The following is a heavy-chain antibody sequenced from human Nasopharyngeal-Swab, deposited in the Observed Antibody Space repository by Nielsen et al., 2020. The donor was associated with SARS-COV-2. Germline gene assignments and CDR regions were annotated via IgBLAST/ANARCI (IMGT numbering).Heavy chain of an antibody. J-gene: IGHJ4*02. CDR1: GGSMNSGGHF. Sequence: SETLSLTCTVSGGSMNSGGHFWSWILQPPGKGLEWIGYISDSGTTYYNQSLQSRLSILLDTSKTQFSLRLSAVTAADTAVYYCARDATGYAYIDYWGQGILVTVSS. V-gene: IGHV4-30-4*01. CDR2: ISDSGTT. D-gene: IGHD3-9*01. CDR3: ARDATGYAYIDY.